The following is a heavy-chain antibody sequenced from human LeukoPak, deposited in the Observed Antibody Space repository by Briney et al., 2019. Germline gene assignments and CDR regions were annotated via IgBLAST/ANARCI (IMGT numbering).Heavy chain of an antibody. Sequence: PSETLSLTCTVSGDSISGYYWSWIRQPPGKGLEWIGNICYSGTTNHNPSLKSRVTISVDTSKNQFSLKLSSVTAADTATYYCARGGSYHGYWGQGTLVTVSS. V-gene: IGHV4-59*01. CDR3: ARGGSYHGY. CDR1: GDSISGYY. CDR2: ICYSGTT. D-gene: IGHD1-26*01. J-gene: IGHJ4*02.